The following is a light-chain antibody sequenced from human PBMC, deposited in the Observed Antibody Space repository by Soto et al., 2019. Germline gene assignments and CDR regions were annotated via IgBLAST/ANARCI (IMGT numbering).Light chain of an antibody. CDR2: KAS. CDR3: QHYNSYSEA. V-gene: IGKV1-5*03. CDR1: QTISSW. J-gene: IGKJ1*01. Sequence: DIQMTQSPSTLSVSVGDRVTITCRASQTISSWLAGYQQKPGKAPKLLIYKASTLKTGVPSRFSGSGSGTEVTLTISSRQPDDVATYYSQHYNSYSEAFGQGTKVELK.